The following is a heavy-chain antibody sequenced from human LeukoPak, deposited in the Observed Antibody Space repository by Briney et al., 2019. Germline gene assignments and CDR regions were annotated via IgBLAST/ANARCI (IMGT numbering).Heavy chain of an antibody. J-gene: IGHJ6*03. D-gene: IGHD2-2*01. V-gene: IGHV4-61*02. CDR3: AREDIVVVPADYYYYMDV. CDR1: GGSISSGSYY. Sequence: SETLSLTCTVSGGSISSGSYYWSWIRQPAGKGLEWIGRIYTSGSTNYNPSLKSRVTISVDTSENQFSLKLSSVTAADTAVYYCAREDIVVVPADYYYYMDVWGKGTTVTISS. CDR2: IYTSGST.